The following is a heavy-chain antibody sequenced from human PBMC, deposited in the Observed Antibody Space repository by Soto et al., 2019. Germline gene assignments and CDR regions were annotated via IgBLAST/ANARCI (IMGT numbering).Heavy chain of an antibody. Sequence: QVQLVQSGGEVKKPGASVKVSCKASGYTFTSYGISWVRQAPGQGLEWMGWINAYNGNTNYAQKVQXXGTMTPDTSTSTAYMELRSLRSDDTAVYYCARDVGYGLIDGWGQGTLVTVSS. CDR3: ARDVGYGLIDG. CDR1: GYTFTSYG. CDR2: INAYNGNT. V-gene: IGHV1-18*01. D-gene: IGHD5-18*01. J-gene: IGHJ4*02.